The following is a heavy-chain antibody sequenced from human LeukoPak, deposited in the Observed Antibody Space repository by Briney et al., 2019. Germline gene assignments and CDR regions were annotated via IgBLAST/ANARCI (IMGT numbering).Heavy chain of an antibody. J-gene: IGHJ4*02. CDR3: ARDSIRNYYDSSGYSDY. D-gene: IGHD3-22*01. CDR2: IWYDGSNK. Sequence: SGGSLRLSCAASGFTFSSYGMHWVRQAPGEGLEWVAVIWYDGSNKYYADSVKGRFTISRDNSKNTLYLQMNSLRAEDTAVYYCARDSIRNYYDSSGYSDYWGQGTLVTVSS. V-gene: IGHV3-33*01. CDR1: GFTFSSYG.